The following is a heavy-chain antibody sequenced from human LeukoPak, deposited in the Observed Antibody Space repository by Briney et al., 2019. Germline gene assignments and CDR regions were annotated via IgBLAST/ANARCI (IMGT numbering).Heavy chain of an antibody. V-gene: IGHV3-53*01. CDR2: IYSGGST. J-gene: IGHJ6*02. Sequence: GGSLRLSCAASGFTVSSNYMSWVRQAPGKGLEGVSVIYSGGSTYYADSVKGRFTISRDNSKNTLYLQMNSLRAEDTAVYYCARDRGDGYNSRPYYYYYGMDVWGQGTTVTVSS. CDR1: GFTVSSNY. D-gene: IGHD5-24*01. CDR3: ARDRGDGYNSRPYYYYYGMDV.